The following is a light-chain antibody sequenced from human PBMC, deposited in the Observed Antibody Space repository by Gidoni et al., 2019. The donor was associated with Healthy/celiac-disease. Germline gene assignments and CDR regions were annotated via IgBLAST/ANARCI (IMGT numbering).Light chain of an antibody. CDR3: QQYNNWPQYT. J-gene: IGKJ2*01. V-gene: IGKV3-15*01. CDR2: GAS. CDR1: QSVSSN. Sequence: EIVMTQSPATLSVSPGERATLSCRASQSVSSNLAWYQRKPGQAPRLLIYGASTRATGIPARFSCSGSGTEFTLPISSLQSEDFAVSYCQQYNNWPQYTFGQGTKLEIK.